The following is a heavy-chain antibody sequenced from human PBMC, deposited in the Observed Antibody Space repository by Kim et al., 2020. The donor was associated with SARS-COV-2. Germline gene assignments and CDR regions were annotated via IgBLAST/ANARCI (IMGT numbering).Heavy chain of an antibody. CDR2: ISAYNGNT. Sequence: ASVKVSCKASGYTFTSYGISWVRQAPGQGLEWMGWISAYNGNTNYAQKLQGRVTMTTDTSTSTAYMELRSLRSDDTAVYYCARIKRARQLVLGYYYYGMDVWGQGTTVTVSS. D-gene: IGHD6-13*01. J-gene: IGHJ6*02. CDR1: GYTFTSYG. V-gene: IGHV1-18*01. CDR3: ARIKRARQLVLGYYYYGMDV.